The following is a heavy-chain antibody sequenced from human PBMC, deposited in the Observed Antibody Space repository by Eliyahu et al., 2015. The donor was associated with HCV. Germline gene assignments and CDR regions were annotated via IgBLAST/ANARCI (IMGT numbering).Heavy chain of an antibody. CDR2: INTNTGDP. CDR3: ARDGVVGARDWCDP. CDR1: GYSFTTYA. V-gene: IGHV7-4-1*02. D-gene: IGHD1-26*01. Sequence: QVQLVQSGSELKKPGASVKVSCKASGYSFTTYAMNWVRQAPGQGLEWMGWINTNTGDPTYAQGFTGRFVFSLDTSVSTAYLQISSLEAEDTAVYYCARDGVVGARDWCDPWGQGTLVTVSS. J-gene: IGHJ5*02.